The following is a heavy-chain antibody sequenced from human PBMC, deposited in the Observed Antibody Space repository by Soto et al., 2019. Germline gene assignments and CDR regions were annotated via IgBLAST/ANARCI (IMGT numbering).Heavy chain of an antibody. CDR2: MNPNSGNT. CDR1: GYTFTSYD. J-gene: IGHJ6*02. CDR3: ARGRNYYGMDV. V-gene: IGHV1-8*01. Sequence: ASVQVSCKASGYTFTSYDINWVRQATGQGLEWMGWMNPNSGNTGYAQKFQGRVTMTRNTSIGSAYMELSSLRSEDTDGYYCARGRNYYGMDVWGQGTTVTVSS.